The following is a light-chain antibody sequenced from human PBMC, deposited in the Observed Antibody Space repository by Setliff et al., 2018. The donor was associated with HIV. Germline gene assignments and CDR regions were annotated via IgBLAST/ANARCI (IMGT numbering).Light chain of an antibody. CDR2: EVS. CDR3: SSSTSSNLGM. CDR1: SSDIGTYNY. J-gene: IGLJ3*02. V-gene: IGLV2-14*01. Sequence: QSALAQPASVSGSPGQSITISCTGTSSDIGTYNYVSWYQQHPGKAPKLMIHEVSNRPSGVSNRFSGSKSGNTASLTISGLQAEDEADYYCSSSTSSNLGMFGGGTKATVL.